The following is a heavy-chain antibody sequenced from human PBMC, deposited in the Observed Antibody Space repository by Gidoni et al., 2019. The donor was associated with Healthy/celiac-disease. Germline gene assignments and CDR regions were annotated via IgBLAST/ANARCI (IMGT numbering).Heavy chain of an antibody. CDR1: GYTFTGYY. V-gene: IGHV1-2*02. CDR2: INPNSGGT. J-gene: IGHJ4*02. Sequence: QVQLVQSGTEVKKPGDSVKVSCKASGYTFTGYYMHWVRQAPGQGLEWMGWINPNSGGTNYAQKFQGRVTMTRDTSISTAYMELSRLRSDDTAVYYCARDRYSSSWYEAYFDYWGQGTLVTVSS. D-gene: IGHD6-13*01. CDR3: ARDRYSSSWYEAYFDY.